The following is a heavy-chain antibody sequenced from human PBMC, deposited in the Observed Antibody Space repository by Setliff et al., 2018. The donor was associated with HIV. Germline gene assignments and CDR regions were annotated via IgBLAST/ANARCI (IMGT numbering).Heavy chain of an antibody. CDR1: GYNFATYY. Sequence: GESLKISCKTSGYNFATYYIVWVRQMPGKGLEWMGRINPGDSDSRYSPSFEGQVTISADKSISATYLQWNSLKASDTAMYYCTRRRRAPGTGDLEAYWGQGTLVTVSS. J-gene: IGHJ4*02. CDR3: TRRRRAPGTGDLEAY. D-gene: IGHD3-9*01. CDR2: INPGDSDS. V-gene: IGHV5-51*01.